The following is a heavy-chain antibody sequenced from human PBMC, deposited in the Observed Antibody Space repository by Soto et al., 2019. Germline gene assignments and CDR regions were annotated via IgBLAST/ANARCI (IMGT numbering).Heavy chain of an antibody. D-gene: IGHD2-15*01. CDR1: GFTFSSYS. CDR2: ISSSSSTI. V-gene: IGHV3-48*02. J-gene: IGHJ6*02. Sequence: GGSLRLSCAASGFTFSSYSMNWVRPAPGKGLEWVSYISSSSSTIYYADSVKGRFTISRDNAKNSLYLQMNSLRDEDTAVYYCARGEVVVAAYYYYGMDVWGQGTTVTVSS. CDR3: ARGEVVVAAYYYYGMDV.